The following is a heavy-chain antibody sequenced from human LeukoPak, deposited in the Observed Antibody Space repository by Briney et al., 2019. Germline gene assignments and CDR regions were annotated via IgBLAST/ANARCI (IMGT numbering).Heavy chain of an antibody. Sequence: SETLSLTCTVSGGSVSSGSYYWSWIRQPPGEGLEWIGYIYYTGSTNYNPSLKSRVTISIDTSKNQFSLKLRSVTAADTAVYYCARDLSLDCWGQGTLVTVSS. CDR3: ARDLSLDC. V-gene: IGHV4-61*01. CDR2: IYYTGST. J-gene: IGHJ4*02. CDR1: GGSVSSGSYY.